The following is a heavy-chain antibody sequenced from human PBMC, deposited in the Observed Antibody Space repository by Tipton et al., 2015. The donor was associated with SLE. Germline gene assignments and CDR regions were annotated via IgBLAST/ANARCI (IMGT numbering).Heavy chain of an antibody. Sequence: SLRLSCAASGFTFSSYEMNWVRQAPGKGLEWVSYISSSGGTIYYADSVKGRFTISRDNGKNSLYLQMNSLRAEDTAVYYCARGGAGDSYYFFDLWGRGTLVTVYS. CDR3: ARGGAGDSYYFFDL. CDR2: ISSSGGTI. V-gene: IGHV3-48*03. D-gene: IGHD2/OR15-2a*01. J-gene: IGHJ2*01. CDR1: GFTFSSYE.